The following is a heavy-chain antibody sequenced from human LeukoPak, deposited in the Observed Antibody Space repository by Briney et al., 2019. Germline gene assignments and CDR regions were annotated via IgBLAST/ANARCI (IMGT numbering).Heavy chain of an antibody. CDR1: GGSISSYY. D-gene: IGHD3-22*01. CDR2: IYTSGST. J-gene: IGHJ4*02. CDR3: ARGPCYYDSSGYYFRPYYFDY. Sequence: SETLSLTCTVSGGSISSYYWSWIRQPAGKGLEWIGRIYTSGSTNYNPSLKSRVTMSVVTSKNQFSLKLSSVTAADTDVYDCARGPCYYDSSGYYFRPYYFDYWGQGTLVTVSS. V-gene: IGHV4-4*07.